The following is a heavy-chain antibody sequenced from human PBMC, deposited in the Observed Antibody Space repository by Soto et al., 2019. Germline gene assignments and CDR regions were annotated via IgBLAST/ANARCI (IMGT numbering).Heavy chain of an antibody. CDR3: AHFSDLEWFDP. CDR1: GGSISRYF. J-gene: IGHJ5*02. Sequence: QVQLQESGPGLVRPSETLSLTCTVSGGSISRYFWSWIRQSPGKGLEWIGYIFYTGSTTDNPSLKSRVTISIDPSKNQFSLKLSSLTAADTAVYYCAHFSDLEWFDPWGQGTLVTVSS. V-gene: IGHV4-59*01. CDR2: IFYTGST. D-gene: IGHD2-21*01.